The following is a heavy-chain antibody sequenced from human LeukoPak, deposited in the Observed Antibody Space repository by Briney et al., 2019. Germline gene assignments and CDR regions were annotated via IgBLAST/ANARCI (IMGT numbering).Heavy chain of an antibody. D-gene: IGHD2-15*01. CDR1: GGSFSGYY. V-gene: IGHV4-34*01. CDR3: ARVQPWGCCSGGSCRKPNWFDP. J-gene: IGHJ5*02. Sequence: SETLSLTCAVYGGSFSGYYWSWIRQPPGKGLEWIGEINHSGSTNYNPSLKSRVTISVDTSKNQFSLKLSSVTAADTAVYYCARVQPWGCCSGGSCRKPNWFDPWGQGTLVTVSS. CDR2: INHSGST.